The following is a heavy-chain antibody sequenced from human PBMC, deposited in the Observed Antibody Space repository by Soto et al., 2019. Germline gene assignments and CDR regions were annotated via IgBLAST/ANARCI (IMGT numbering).Heavy chain of an antibody. Sequence: QVQLQQWGAGLLKPSETLSLTCAVYGGSFSGYYCSWIRQPPGKGLEWIGEINHSGSTNYNPSLKSRVTISEDTSKIHFSLKLSSVTAADTAVYYCARSRDGYNPLDYWGQGTLVTVSS. J-gene: IGHJ4*02. CDR2: INHSGST. D-gene: IGHD5-12*01. CDR3: ARSRDGYNPLDY. CDR1: GGSFSGYY. V-gene: IGHV4-34*01.